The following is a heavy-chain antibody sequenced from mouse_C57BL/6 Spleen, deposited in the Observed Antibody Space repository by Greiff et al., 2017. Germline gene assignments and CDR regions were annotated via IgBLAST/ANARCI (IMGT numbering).Heavy chain of an antibody. D-gene: IGHD1-1*01. CDR2: IYPGNSGT. V-gene: IGHV1-5*01. Sequence: VQLQQSGTVLARPGASVKMSCKTSGYTFTSYWMHWVKQRPGQGLEWIGAIYPGNSGTSYNQKFKGKAKLTAVTSASTAYMALSSLTNEDSAVXYGSEGSSHYYLDYWGQGTTLTVSS. CDR1: GYTFTSYW. CDR3: SEGSSHYYLDY. J-gene: IGHJ2*01.